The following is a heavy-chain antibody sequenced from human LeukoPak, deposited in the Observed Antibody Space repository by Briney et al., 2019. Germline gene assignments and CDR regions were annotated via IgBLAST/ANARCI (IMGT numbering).Heavy chain of an antibody. Sequence: SETLSLTCTVSGGSISSSSYYWGWIRQPPGKGLEWIGSIYHSGSTPYNPSLKSRVTISVDTSKNQFSLKLISVTAADTAVYYCARATGIAAAGIVDAFDVWGQGTMVTVSS. V-gene: IGHV4-39*07. CDR1: GGSISSSSYY. CDR2: IYHSGST. J-gene: IGHJ3*01. D-gene: IGHD6-25*01. CDR3: ARATGIAAAGIVDAFDV.